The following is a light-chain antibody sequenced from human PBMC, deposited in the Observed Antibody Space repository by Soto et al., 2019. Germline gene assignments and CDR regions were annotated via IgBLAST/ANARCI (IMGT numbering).Light chain of an antibody. CDR2: DAS. CDR1: QSVSTY. Sequence: EIVLTQSPATLSLSPGERTTLSCRASQSVSTYLAWYQQKPGQAPRLLIYDASNRATGIPARFSGSGSGTDFTLTISRLEPEDFAMYYCQQYNNWPRGTFGQGTKVDI. CDR3: QQYNNWPRGT. J-gene: IGKJ1*01. V-gene: IGKV3-11*01.